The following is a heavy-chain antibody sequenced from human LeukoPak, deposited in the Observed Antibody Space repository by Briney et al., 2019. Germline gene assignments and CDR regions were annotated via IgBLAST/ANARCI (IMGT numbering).Heavy chain of an antibody. V-gene: IGHV4-61*02. CDR2: IYTSGST. D-gene: IGHD3-10*01. CDR3: ASGTKRITMVRGVIKNYYYYYMDV. J-gene: IGHJ6*03. Sequence: PSETLSLTCTVSGGSISSGSYYWSWIRQPAGKGLEWIGRIYTSGSTNYNPSLKSRVTISVDTSKNQFSLKLSSVTAADTAVYYCASGTKRITMVRGVIKNYYYYYMDVWGKGTTVTISS. CDR1: GGSISSGSYY.